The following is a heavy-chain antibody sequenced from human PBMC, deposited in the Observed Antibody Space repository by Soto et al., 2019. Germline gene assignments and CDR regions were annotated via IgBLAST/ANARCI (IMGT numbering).Heavy chain of an antibody. D-gene: IGHD1-26*01. J-gene: IGHJ4*02. Sequence: ASVKVSCKASGYIFTNYGITWVRQAPGQGLEWMGWINAYNGNTNYAQKVQGRVSMSTDTSTSTAYLELRSLRSDDTAVYYCARGPESRSTAYFDYWGQGTLVTVSS. CDR1: GYIFTNYG. CDR2: INAYNGNT. CDR3: ARGPESRSTAYFDY. V-gene: IGHV1-18*01.